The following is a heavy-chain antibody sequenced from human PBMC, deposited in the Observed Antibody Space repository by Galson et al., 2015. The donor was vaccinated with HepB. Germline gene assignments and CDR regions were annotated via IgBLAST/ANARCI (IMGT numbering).Heavy chain of an antibody. CDR1: GFTFSTYA. V-gene: IGHV3-23*01. D-gene: IGHD2-21*02. J-gene: IGHJ3*02. Sequence: SLRLSCAASGFTFSTYAMNWIRRAPGKGLEWVAVISATGDATYYSDSMKGRFIISRHNSKNALYMQMNITTAEDTAIYYCAKEVTLTAIFLDAFDIWGQGTMVTVSS. CDR3: AKEVTLTAIFLDAFDI. CDR2: ISATGDAT.